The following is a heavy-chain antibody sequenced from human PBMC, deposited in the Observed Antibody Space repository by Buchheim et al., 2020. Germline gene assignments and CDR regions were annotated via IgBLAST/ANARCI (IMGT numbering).Heavy chain of an antibody. CDR3: ARDGMFTKIDY. Sequence: QVQLQESGPGLVKPSQTLSLTCTVSGGSINSGDYYWSWIRQPPGKGLEWIGYIYYSGSTYYNPSLKSRLIISIDTSKNQIPLKLSSVTAADTAVYYCARDGMFTKIDYWGQGTL. CDR1: GGSINSGDYY. D-gene: IGHD2-8*01. J-gene: IGHJ4*02. V-gene: IGHV4-30-4*01. CDR2: IYYSGST.